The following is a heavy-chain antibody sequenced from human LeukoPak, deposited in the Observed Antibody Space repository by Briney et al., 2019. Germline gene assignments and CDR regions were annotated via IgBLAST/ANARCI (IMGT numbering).Heavy chain of an antibody. J-gene: IGHJ5*02. D-gene: IGHD1-26*01. V-gene: IGHV4-39*07. CDR2: IYYSGNT. CDR3: ARVPVNIWENWFDP. CDR1: GGSISSSSHY. Sequence: SETLSLTCTVSGGSISSSSHYWAWIRQPPGKGLEWIANIYYSGNTYYNPSLKSRVTISVDTSKNQFSLKLSSVTAADTAVYYCARVPVNIWENWFDPWGQGTLVTVSS.